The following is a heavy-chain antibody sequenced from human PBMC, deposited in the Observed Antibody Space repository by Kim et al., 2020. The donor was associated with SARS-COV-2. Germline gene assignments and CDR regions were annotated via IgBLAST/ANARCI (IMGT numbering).Heavy chain of an antibody. V-gene: IGHV3-66*01. CDR3: ARVDNWFDP. J-gene: IGHJ5*02. CDR2: GST. Sequence: GSTYYADSVKGRFTISRDNSKNTLYLQMNSLRAEDTAVYYCARVDNWFDPWGQGTLVTVSS.